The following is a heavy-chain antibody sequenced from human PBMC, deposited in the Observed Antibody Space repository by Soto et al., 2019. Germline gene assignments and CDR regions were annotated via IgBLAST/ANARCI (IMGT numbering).Heavy chain of an antibody. CDR1: GFSLSTSGVG. V-gene: IGHV2-5*01. CDR2: IYWNDDK. D-gene: IGHD2-21*02. J-gene: IGHJ5*02. Sequence: SGPTLVNPTQTLTLTCTFSGFSLSTSGVGVGWIRQPPGKALEWLALIYWNDDKRYSPSLKSRLTITKDTSKNQVVLTMTNMDPVDTATYYCAHRLYCGGDCPHSYNWFDPWGQGTLVTVSS. CDR3: AHRLYCGGDCPHSYNWFDP.